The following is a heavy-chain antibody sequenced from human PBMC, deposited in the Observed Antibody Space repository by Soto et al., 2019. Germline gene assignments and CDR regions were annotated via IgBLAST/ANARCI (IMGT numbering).Heavy chain of an antibody. CDR1: GFTFSDYY. V-gene: IGHV3-11*01. CDR2: ISSSGSTI. J-gene: IGHJ6*02. D-gene: IGHD4-17*01. Sequence: QVQLVESGGGLVKPGGSLRLSCAASGFTFSDYYMSWIRQAPGKGLEWVSYISSSGSTIYYADSVKGRFTISRDNAKNSRNLQMNSLRAEDTAVYYCARVLLGHDYGVRGCGMDVWGQGTTVTVSS. CDR3: ARVLLGHDYGVRGCGMDV.